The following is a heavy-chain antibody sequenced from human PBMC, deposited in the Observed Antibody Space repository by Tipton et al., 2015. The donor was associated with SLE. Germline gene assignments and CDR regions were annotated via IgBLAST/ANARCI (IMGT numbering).Heavy chain of an antibody. Sequence: QLVQSGAEVKKPGASVKVSCKTSGYTFTTHGVSWVRQAPGQGLEWMGWISGYNGNTNYAQKFQGRVTMTTDRSTSTAYMELRSLRSDGTAVYYCARDLRGDFDYWGQGTLVTVSS. CDR3: ARDLRGDFDY. V-gene: IGHV1-18*01. D-gene: IGHD3-16*01. CDR1: GYTFTTHG. CDR2: ISGYNGNT. J-gene: IGHJ4*02.